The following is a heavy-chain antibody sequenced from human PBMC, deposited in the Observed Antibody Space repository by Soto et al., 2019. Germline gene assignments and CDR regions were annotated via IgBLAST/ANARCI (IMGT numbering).Heavy chain of an antibody. J-gene: IGHJ6*02. D-gene: IGHD2-15*01. Sequence: QLQLQESGPGLVKPSETLSLTCTVSGGSISSSSYYWGWIRQPPGKGLEWIGSIFYSGSTYYNPTLKRRVTISVDTSKNQFPLKLSSVPAADTAVYYCARHLTYCSAGSCYSDFPYYGMDVWGQGTTVTVSS. V-gene: IGHV4-39*01. CDR3: ARHLTYCSAGSCYSDFPYYGMDV. CDR2: IFYSGST. CDR1: GGSISSSSYY.